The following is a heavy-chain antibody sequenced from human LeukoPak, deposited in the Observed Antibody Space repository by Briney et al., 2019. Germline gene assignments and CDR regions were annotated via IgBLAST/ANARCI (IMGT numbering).Heavy chain of an antibody. Sequence: GGSLRLSCAASGFTFSSYSMNWVRQAPWKGLEWVSYISSSSSTLYYADSVKGRFTISRDNSKNTLYLQMNSLRAEDTAVYYCAKDKSVWLVLGYWGQGTLVTVSS. CDR1: GFTFSSYS. D-gene: IGHD6-19*01. J-gene: IGHJ4*02. CDR2: ISSSSSTL. CDR3: AKDKSVWLVLGY. V-gene: IGHV3-48*01.